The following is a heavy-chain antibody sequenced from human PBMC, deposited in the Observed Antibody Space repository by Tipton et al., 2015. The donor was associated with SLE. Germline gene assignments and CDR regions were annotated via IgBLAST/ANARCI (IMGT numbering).Heavy chain of an antibody. D-gene: IGHD5-24*01. CDR3: ATREGGFYYFDY. Sequence: TLSLTCTVSGGSISSSSYYWGWIRQPPGKGLEWIGGIYYSGSTYYNPSLKSRVTISVDTSKNQFSLKLSSVTAADTAVYYCATREGGFYYFDYWGQGTLVTVSS. CDR1: GGSISSSSYY. V-gene: IGHV4-39*07. CDR2: IYYSGST. J-gene: IGHJ4*02.